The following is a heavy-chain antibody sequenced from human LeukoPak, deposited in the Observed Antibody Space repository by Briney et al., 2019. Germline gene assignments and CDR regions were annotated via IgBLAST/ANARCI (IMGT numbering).Heavy chain of an antibody. Sequence: GGSLRLSCAASGFTFSSLSMNWVRQAPGKGLEWVSYISGSSRTIYYADSVKGRFTISRDNAKNSPYLQMNSLRDEDTAVYYCVRDTGYRSVDYWGQGTLVTVSS. D-gene: IGHD3-9*01. CDR3: VRDTGYRSVDY. J-gene: IGHJ4*02. CDR2: ISGSSRTI. CDR1: GFTFSSLS. V-gene: IGHV3-48*02.